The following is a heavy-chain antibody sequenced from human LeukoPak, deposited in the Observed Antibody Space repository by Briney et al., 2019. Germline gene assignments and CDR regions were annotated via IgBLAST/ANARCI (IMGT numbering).Heavy chain of an antibody. Sequence: SETLSLTCTVSGGSISSGPYFWSWIRQSPGQGLEWIGSIYYSGSTYYNPSLKSRVTISVDTSKNQFSLKLSSVTAADTAVYYCARHRVGITGDSDAFDIWGQGTMVTVSS. CDR3: ARHRVGITGDSDAFDI. V-gene: IGHV4-30-2*03. CDR2: IYYSGST. J-gene: IGHJ3*02. D-gene: IGHD1-20*01. CDR1: GGSISSGPYF.